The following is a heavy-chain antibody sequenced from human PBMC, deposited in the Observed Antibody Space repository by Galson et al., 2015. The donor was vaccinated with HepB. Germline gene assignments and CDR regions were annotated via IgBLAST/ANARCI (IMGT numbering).Heavy chain of an antibody. J-gene: IGHJ3*02. Sequence: SVKVSCKVSGYTLTDLSMHWVRQAPGKGLEWMGGFGPEDGETIYAQKFQGRVTMTEDTSTDTAYMELSSLRSEDTAVYYCATRARYDSSGYYSRHAFDIWGQGTMVTVSS. CDR3: ATRARYDSSGYYSRHAFDI. CDR1: GYTLTDLS. D-gene: IGHD3-22*01. V-gene: IGHV1-24*01. CDR2: FGPEDGET.